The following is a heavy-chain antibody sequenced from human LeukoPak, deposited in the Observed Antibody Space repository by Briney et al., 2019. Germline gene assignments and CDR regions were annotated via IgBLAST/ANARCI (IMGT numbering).Heavy chain of an antibody. CDR2: IRYDGSDK. D-gene: IGHD1-1*01. CDR3: AKDRGDWKYFDF. V-gene: IGHV3-30*02. J-gene: IGHJ4*02. CDR1: GFTFSRFA. Sequence: PGGSLRLSCAASGFTFSRFAMHWVRQAPGKGLEWVAFIRYDGSDKYYADSVKGRFTISRDNSKSTLYLQMNSLRAEDTAVYYCAKDRGDWKYFDFWGQGTLVTVSS.